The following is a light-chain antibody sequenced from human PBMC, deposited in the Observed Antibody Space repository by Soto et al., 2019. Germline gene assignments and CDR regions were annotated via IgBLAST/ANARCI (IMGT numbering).Light chain of an antibody. V-gene: IGLV1-40*01. Sequence: QAVVTQPPSVSGAPGQRVTISCTGSSSNLGACDDVHWYQQLPGAVPKLLIYGNNNLPSGVPYRFSGSKSGTSASLAITGIQTEEEADYYCHSSHPRASVYVVFGAGTKLTVL. CDR2: GNN. J-gene: IGLJ2*01. CDR1: SSNLGACDD. CDR3: HSSHPRASVYVV.